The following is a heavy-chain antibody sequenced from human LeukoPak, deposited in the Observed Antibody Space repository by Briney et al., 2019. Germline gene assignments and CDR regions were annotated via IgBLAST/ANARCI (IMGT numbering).Heavy chain of an antibody. CDR2: ISGSGGST. V-gene: IGHV3-23*01. J-gene: IGHJ4*02. CDR1: GFTFSTYA. D-gene: IGHD2-15*01. CDR3: TKGSGGSCYSPFDY. Sequence: GGSLRLSCAASGFTFSTYAINWVRQAPGKGLEWVSVISGSGGSTYYADSVKGRFTISRDNSKNTLYLQMNSLRAEDTAVYYCTKGSGGSCYSPFDYWGQGPWSPSPQ.